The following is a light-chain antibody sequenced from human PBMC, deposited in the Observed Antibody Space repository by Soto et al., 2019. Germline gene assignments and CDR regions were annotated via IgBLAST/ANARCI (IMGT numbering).Light chain of an antibody. CDR3: QQYHTSRT. V-gene: IGKV3-15*01. Sequence: EIVMTQSPVTLSVSPGGRATLSCRASQSISDTLAWYQQKPGQAPRLLIHGASTRAPGLPARFSGSGSGTDFTLTISRLEPEDSAVYYCQQYHTSRTFGQGTKVDI. CDR1: QSISDT. CDR2: GAS. J-gene: IGKJ1*01.